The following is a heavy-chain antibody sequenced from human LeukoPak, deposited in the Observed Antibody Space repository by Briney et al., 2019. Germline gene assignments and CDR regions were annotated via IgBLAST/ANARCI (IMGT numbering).Heavy chain of an antibody. CDR2: ISYDGSNK. V-gene: IGHV3-30*18. CDR3: AKDTTFSSGVGY. CDR1: GFTFSSYG. J-gene: IGHJ4*02. D-gene: IGHD6-19*01. Sequence: GRPLRLSCAASGFTFSSYGMHWVRQAPGKGLEWVAVISYDGSNKYYADSVKGRFTISRDNSKNTLYLQMNSLRAEDTAVYYCAKDTTFSSGVGYWGQGTLVTVSS.